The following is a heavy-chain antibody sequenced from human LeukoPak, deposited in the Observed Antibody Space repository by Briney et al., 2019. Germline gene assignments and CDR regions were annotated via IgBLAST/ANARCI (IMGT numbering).Heavy chain of an antibody. CDR1: GFTFSSYG. J-gene: IGHJ4*02. D-gene: IGHD6-25*01. CDR3: ASFLSARTIDY. V-gene: IGHV3-30*02. Sequence: GGSLRLSCAASGFTFSSYGMHWVRQAPGKGLEWVAFIRYDGSNKCYADSVKGRFTISRDNSKNTLYLQMNSLRAEDTAVYYCASFLSARTIDYWGQGTLVTVPS. CDR2: IRYDGSNK.